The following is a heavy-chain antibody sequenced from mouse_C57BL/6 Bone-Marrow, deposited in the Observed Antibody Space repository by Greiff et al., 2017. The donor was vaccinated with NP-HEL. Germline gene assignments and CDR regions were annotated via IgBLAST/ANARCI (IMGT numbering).Heavy chain of an antibody. CDR2: IAPSDSYT. CDR1: GYTFTSYW. Sequence: QVQLQQPGAELVKPGASVKLSCKASGYTFTSYWMQWVKQRPGQGLEWIGEIAPSDSYTNYNQKFKGKATLTVDTSSSTAYMQLSSLTSEDSAVYYCARRVRRYFDYWGQGTTLTVSS. V-gene: IGHV1-50*01. J-gene: IGHJ2*01. CDR3: ARRVRRYFDY.